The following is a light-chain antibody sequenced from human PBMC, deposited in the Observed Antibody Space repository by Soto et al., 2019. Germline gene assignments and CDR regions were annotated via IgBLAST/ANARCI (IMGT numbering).Light chain of an antibody. V-gene: IGKV3-20*01. CDR2: GAS. CDR3: QQYDSSPSSFT. Sequence: EIVLTQSPGTLSLSPGERATLSCRASQSVSGSSLAWYQQKPGQAPRLLIYGASSRATGIPDRFSGSGSGTDFTLTMNRLEPEAFAEYYCQQYDSSPSSFTFGPGTKVDIK. J-gene: IGKJ3*01. CDR1: QSVSGSS.